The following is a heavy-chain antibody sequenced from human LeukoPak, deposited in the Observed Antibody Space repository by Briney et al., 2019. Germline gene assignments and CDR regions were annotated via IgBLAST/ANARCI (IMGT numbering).Heavy chain of an antibody. V-gene: IGHV1-46*01. CDR3: AGIAARTNWFDP. CDR1: GYTFTAYY. D-gene: IGHD6-6*01. Sequence: ASVKVSCKASGYTFTAYYMHWVRQAPGQGLEWMGIINPSGGSTSYAQKLQGRVTMTRDMSTSTVYMELSSLRSEDTAVYYCAGIAARTNWFDPWGQGTLVTVSS. CDR2: INPSGGST. J-gene: IGHJ5*02.